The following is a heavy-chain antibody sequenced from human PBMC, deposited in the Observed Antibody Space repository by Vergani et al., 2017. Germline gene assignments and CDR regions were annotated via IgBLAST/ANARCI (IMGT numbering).Heavy chain of an antibody. V-gene: IGHV4-30-4*08. Sequence: QVQLQESGPGLVKPSQTLSLTCPVSGCLISSCDYYWSWIRQPPGKGLELIGYIYYSGSTYYNPSLKSRVTISVDTSKNPFSLKLSSVTAADTAVYYCAGGIAVTDYWGQGTLVTVSS. CDR3: AGGIAVTDY. D-gene: IGHD6-19*01. CDR2: IYYSGST. J-gene: IGHJ4*02. CDR1: GCLISSCDYY.